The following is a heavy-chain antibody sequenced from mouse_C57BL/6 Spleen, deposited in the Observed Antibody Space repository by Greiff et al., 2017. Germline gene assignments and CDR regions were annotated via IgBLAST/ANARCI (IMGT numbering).Heavy chain of an antibody. CDR3: ASEGTAQAYFDY. CDR1: GYAFSSYW. V-gene: IGHV1-80*01. J-gene: IGHJ2*01. Sequence: QVQLQESGAELVKPGASVKISCKASGYAFSSYWLNWVKQRPGKGLAWIGQIYPGDGDTNYNGKFKGNATLTADKSSSTAYMQLSSLTSDDSAVYFCASEGTAQAYFDYWGQGTTLTVSS. CDR2: IYPGDGDT. D-gene: IGHD3-2*02.